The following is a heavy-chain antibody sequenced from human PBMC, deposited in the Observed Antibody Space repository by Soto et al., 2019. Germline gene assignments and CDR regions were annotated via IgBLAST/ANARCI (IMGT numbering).Heavy chain of an antibody. CDR1: GYTFTSYA. Sequence: XKVSCTASGYTFTSYAMHWVRQAPGQRLEWMGWINAGNGNTKYSQKFQGRVTMTTDTSTSTAYMELRSLRSDDTAVYYCASSGGYAMRYFDYWGQGTLVTVSS. CDR3: ASSGGYAMRYFDY. D-gene: IGHD5-12*01. V-gene: IGHV1-3*01. J-gene: IGHJ4*02. CDR2: INAGNGNT.